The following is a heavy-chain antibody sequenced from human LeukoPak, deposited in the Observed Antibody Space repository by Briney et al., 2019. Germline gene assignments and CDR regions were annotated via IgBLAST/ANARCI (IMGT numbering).Heavy chain of an antibody. D-gene: IGHD1-26*01. CDR3: AKDRGLVGATPSNFDY. CDR2: ISGSGGST. J-gene: IGHJ4*02. V-gene: IGHV3-23*01. CDR1: GFSFSRYA. Sequence: GGSLRLSCSASGFSFSRYAMNWVRQAPGRGLEWVSGISGSGGSTYYADSVKGRFNISRDNSKNTVYVQMNILRAEDTAIYYCAKDRGLVGATPSNFDYWGQGTLVTVSS.